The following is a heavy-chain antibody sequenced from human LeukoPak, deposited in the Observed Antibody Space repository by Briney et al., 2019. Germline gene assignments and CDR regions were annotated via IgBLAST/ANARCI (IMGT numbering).Heavy chain of an antibody. J-gene: IGHJ4*02. CDR3: ARVVVAAKSSYYFDY. D-gene: IGHD2-15*01. Sequence: SETLSLTCTVSGGSISSYYWSWIRQPPGKGLEWIGYIYYSGSTNYNPSLKSRVTISVDTSKNQFSLKLSSMTAADTAVYYCARVVVAAKSSYYFDYWGQGTLVTVSS. CDR1: GGSISSYY. CDR2: IYYSGST. V-gene: IGHV4-59*01.